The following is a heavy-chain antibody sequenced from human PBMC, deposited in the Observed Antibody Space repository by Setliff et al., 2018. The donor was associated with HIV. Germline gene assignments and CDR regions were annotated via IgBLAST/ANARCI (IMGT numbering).Heavy chain of an antibody. V-gene: IGHV3-64D*08. CDR2: INGNGQTT. D-gene: IGHD3-3*01. Sequence: GGSLRLSCSSYGFTFSSFSMHWVRRAPGKGLQYVAGINGNGQTTYYGDSVKGRFTISRDNSKNTLSLQLNSLRPEDTAMYHCVRDFEYWSGVFVWGYFHFWGQGTPVTV. CDR3: VRDFEYWSGVFVWGYFHF. CDR1: GFTFSSFS. J-gene: IGHJ4*02.